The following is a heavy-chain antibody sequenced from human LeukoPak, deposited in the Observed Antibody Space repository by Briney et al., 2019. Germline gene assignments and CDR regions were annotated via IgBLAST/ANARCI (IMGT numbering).Heavy chain of an antibody. V-gene: IGHV4-38-2*02. CDR3: ARAGYYYGSGSSFY. J-gene: IGHJ4*02. CDR2: IYHSGST. CDR1: GYSISSGYY. Sequence: SETLSLTCTVSGYSISSGYYWGWIRQPPGKGLEWIGSIYHSGSTYYNPSLKSRVTISVDTSKNQFSLKLSSVTAADTAVYYCARAGYYYGSGSSFYWGQGTLVTVSS. D-gene: IGHD3-10*01.